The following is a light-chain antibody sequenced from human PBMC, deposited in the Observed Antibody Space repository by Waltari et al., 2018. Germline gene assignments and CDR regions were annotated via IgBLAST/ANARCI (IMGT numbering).Light chain of an antibody. CDR1: NIGDKS. CDR2: DYS. J-gene: IGLJ2*01. CDR3: QVWDTSDHRV. Sequence: SYVLTQPPSVSVAPGKTAVITCGGNNIGDKSVHWYRLKPGQAPVVVVHDYSDRPSGIPERLAGSNSGNTATLTISRVEAGDEADYYCQVWDTSDHRVFGGGTKLTVL. V-gene: IGLV3-21*03.